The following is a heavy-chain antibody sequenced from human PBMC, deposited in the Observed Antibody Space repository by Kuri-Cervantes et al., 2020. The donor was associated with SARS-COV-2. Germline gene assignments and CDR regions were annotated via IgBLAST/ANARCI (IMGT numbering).Heavy chain of an antibody. D-gene: IGHD2-21*02. CDR2: ISGSGGYT. CDR3: ARDLISVTAYFDF. Sequence: GESLKISCVASGFSFSDYYMSWIRQAPGKGLEWVSYISGSGGYTNYADSVKGRFTISRDNAKNSVYLQMRPVRAEDTAVYYCARDLISVTAYFDFWGQGTQVTVSS. CDR1: GFSFSDYY. V-gene: IGHV3-11*06. J-gene: IGHJ4*02.